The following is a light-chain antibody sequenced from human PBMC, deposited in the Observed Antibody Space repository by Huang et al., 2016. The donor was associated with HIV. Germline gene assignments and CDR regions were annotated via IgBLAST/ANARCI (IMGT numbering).Light chain of an antibody. CDR2: GAS. V-gene: IGKV3-15*01. Sequence: EVMMTQSPATLSVSLGDKASLSCRASQRVGVNLAWDQQKPGQAPTLLIYGASDRATGISARFSGSGSGTDFTLTISSLQSEDSAVYFCQQYDKWPGTFGQGTRLQI. CDR3: QQYDKWPGT. CDR1: QRVGVN. J-gene: IGKJ2*01.